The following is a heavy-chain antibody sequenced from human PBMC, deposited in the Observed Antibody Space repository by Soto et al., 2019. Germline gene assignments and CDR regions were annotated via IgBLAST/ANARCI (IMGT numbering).Heavy chain of an antibody. Sequence: QVQLLESGPGLVKPSQTLSLICNVSGASISSGGYYWSWIRQRPGGGLEWLGFIYYSGISHYNPSLKSPATISVDTSKNQFSLKLISVTAADTAVYYCARTEWIQLWFDYWGQGALVTVS. CDR2: IYYSGIS. V-gene: IGHV4-31*01. J-gene: IGHJ4*02. D-gene: IGHD5-18*01. CDR3: ARTEWIQLWFDY. CDR1: GASISSGGYY.